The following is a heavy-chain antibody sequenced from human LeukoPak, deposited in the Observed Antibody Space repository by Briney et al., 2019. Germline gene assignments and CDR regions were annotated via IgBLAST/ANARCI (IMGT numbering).Heavy chain of an antibody. D-gene: IGHD2-2*01. CDR3: ARDCLFSSCYVHYFDY. CDR1: GFTFSSYW. V-gene: IGHV3-7*01. Sequence: PGGSLRLSCAASGFTFSSYWMSWVRQAPGKGLEWVANIKQDGSEKYYVDSVKGRFTISRDNAKNSLYLQMNSLRAEDTAVYYCARDCLFSSCYVHYFDYWGQGTLVTVSS. CDR2: IKQDGSEK. J-gene: IGHJ4*02.